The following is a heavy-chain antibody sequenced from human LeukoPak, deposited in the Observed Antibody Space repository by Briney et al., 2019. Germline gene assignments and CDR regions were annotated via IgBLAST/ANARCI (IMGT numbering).Heavy chain of an antibody. Sequence: SETLSLTCIVSGGSISRGSYYWSWIRQPAGKGLEWMGRIYNSGSTNYNPSLKSRVTISTDMSKNQISLKLSSVTAADTAVYYCARQTFGVLYFDSWGQGTLVIVSS. CDR1: GGSISRGSYY. V-gene: IGHV4-61*02. CDR3: ARQTFGVLYFDS. J-gene: IGHJ4*02. CDR2: IYNSGST. D-gene: IGHD3-10*01.